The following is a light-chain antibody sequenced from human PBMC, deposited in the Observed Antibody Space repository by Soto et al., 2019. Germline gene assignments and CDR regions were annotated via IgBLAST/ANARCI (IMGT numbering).Light chain of an antibody. J-gene: IGKJ2*01. V-gene: IGKV1-39*01. CDR3: QQRYNAPYT. CDR1: QSISSY. CDR2: AAS. Sequence: DIQMTQSPSSLSASVGDRVTITCRASQSISSYLNWYQHKPGKAPDLLIFAASSLQSGVPSRFSGSGSGTDFTLTITGLQPEDFAIYYCQQRYNAPYTWGQGTSLEIK.